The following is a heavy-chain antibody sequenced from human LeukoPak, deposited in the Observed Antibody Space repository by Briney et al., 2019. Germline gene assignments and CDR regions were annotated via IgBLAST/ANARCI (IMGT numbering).Heavy chain of an antibody. CDR3: ARSGAIAAVVHAFDI. CDR2: ISYDGSNK. CDR1: GFTFSSYA. D-gene: IGHD6-13*01. Sequence: GGSLRLSCAASGFTFSSYAMHWVRQAPGKGLEWVAVISYDGSNKYYADSVKGRFTISRDNSKNTLYLQMNSLRAEDTAVYYCARSGAIAAVVHAFDIWGQGTMVTVSS. J-gene: IGHJ3*02. V-gene: IGHV3-30*04.